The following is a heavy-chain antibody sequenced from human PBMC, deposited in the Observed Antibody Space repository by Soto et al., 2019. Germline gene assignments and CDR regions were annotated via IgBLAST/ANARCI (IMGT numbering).Heavy chain of an antibody. J-gene: IGHJ6*02. D-gene: IGHD5-18*01. Sequence: GGSLRLFCATSGITFSNFWLNWVRQAPGRGLEWVANINQDGSNEYYADPVKARFTISRDNSKNTLYLQMNSLRGEDTAVYYCARDRHIQLRFSYGMDVWGQGTTVTVSS. CDR3: ARDRHIQLRFSYGMDV. CDR1: GITFSNFW. V-gene: IGHV3-7*01. CDR2: INQDGSNE.